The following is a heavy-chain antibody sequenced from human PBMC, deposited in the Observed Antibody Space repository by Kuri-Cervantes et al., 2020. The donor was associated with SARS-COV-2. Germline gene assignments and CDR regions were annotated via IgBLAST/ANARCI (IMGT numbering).Heavy chain of an antibody. CDR2: IYYSGST. V-gene: IGHV4-59*12. J-gene: IGHJ4*02. CDR3: ARGHGAVVFLGYDY. D-gene: IGHD2-2*01. CDR1: GGSISSYY. Sequence: GSLRLSCTVSGGSISSYYWSWIRQPPGKGLEWIGYIYYSGSTNYNPSLKSRVTISVDTSKNQFSLKLSSVTAADTAVYYCARGHGAVVFLGYDYWGQGTLVTVSS.